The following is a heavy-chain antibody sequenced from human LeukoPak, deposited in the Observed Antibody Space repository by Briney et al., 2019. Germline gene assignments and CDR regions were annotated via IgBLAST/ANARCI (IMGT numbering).Heavy chain of an antibody. D-gene: IGHD1-26*01. CDR1: GYTFTGYY. V-gene: IGHV1-2*02. Sequence: GASVKVSCKASGYTFTGYYMHWVRQAPGQGLEWMGWINPDSGGTNYAQKFQGRVTMTRDTSISTAYMELSRLRSDDTAVYYCARASSGTYFSYYMDVWGQGTTVTVSS. CDR2: INPDSGGT. J-gene: IGHJ6*03. CDR3: ARASSGTYFSYYMDV.